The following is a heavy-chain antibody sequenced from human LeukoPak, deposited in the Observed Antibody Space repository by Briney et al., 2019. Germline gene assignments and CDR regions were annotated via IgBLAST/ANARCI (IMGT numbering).Heavy chain of an antibody. V-gene: IGHV1-2*02. CDR3: AREAALYYYYYYYMDV. J-gene: IGHJ6*03. CDR2: INPKSGGT. D-gene: IGHD2-15*01. CDR1: GCIFTDHY. Sequence: ASVNVSLKASGCIFTDHYMHGVRAAPGQGLEWMEWINPKSGGTNYAKKFQGRVTITADKSTSTAYMELSSLRSEDTAVYYCAREAALYYYYYYYMDVWGKGTTVTVSS.